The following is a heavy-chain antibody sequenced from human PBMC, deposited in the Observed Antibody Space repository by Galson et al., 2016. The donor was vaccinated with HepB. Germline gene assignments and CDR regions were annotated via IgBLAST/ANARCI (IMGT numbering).Heavy chain of an antibody. Sequence: TLSLTCTVSGGSISSYYWNWIRQPPGKGLEWIGYIYYSGSTNYNPSLKSRVTISADTPKKQLSLTLTSVNGADTAVYYCAGATTHTYGDNSTMWYNWFDLWSQGTLVTVAS. D-gene: IGHD4-11*01. J-gene: IGHJ5*02. CDR2: IYYSGST. CDR3: AGATTHTYGDNSTMWYNWFDL. CDR1: GGSISSYY. V-gene: IGHV4-59*01.